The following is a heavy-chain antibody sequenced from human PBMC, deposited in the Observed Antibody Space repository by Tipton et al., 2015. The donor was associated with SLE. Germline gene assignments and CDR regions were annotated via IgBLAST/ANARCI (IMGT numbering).Heavy chain of an antibody. CDR1: GYSISSGYY. CDR2: IYHSGST. D-gene: IGHD3-3*01. Sequence: TLSLTCTVSGYSISSGYYWGWIRQPPGKGLEWIGSIYHSGSTYYNPSLKSRVTISVDTSKNQFSLKLSSVTAADTAVYYCARGRLLRSVALDIWGQGTMVTVSS. CDR3: ARGRLLRSVALDI. J-gene: IGHJ3*02. V-gene: IGHV4-38-2*02.